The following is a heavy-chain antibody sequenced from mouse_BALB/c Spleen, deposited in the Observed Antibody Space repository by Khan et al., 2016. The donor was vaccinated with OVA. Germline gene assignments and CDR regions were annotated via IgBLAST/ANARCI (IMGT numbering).Heavy chain of an antibody. CDR1: GFTFSTYA. Sequence: EVELVESGGDLVKPGGSLKLSCAASGFTFSTYAMSWVRQTPEKRLEWVATISSDGDYIYYPDSMEGRFTISRDNAKNTRYLQMSSLRSEDTAMYYCARQNYGPFAYWGQGTLVTVSA. D-gene: IGHD1-1*01. CDR3: ARQNYGPFAY. J-gene: IGHJ3*01. V-gene: IGHV5-9-3*01. CDR2: ISSDGDYI.